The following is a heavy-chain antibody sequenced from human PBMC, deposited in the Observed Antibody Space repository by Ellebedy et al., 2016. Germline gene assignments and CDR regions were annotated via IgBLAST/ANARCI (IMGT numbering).Heavy chain of an antibody. CDR2: VFHTETT. J-gene: IGHJ3*01. CDR1: GGSVSRDY. Sequence: SETLSLTCNVSGGSVSRDYWNWIRRPPGKGLEWIGYVFHTETTNSNPSLKSQVTMSVDTSKSQFSLRLTSVTAADTAVYYCAKWNGGWYAFDVWGQGTMVTVSS. D-gene: IGHD6-19*01. V-gene: IGHV4-59*02. CDR3: AKWNGGWYAFDV.